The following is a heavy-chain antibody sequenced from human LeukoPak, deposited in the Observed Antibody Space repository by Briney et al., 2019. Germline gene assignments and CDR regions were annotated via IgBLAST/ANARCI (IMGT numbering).Heavy chain of an antibody. CDR1: GFTFSICW. D-gene: IGHD3-10*01. Sequence: GGSLRLSCAASGFTFSICWMGWVRQAPGKGLEWVATIKQDGSEKFYVDSVKGRFTIFRDNAKNSLYLQMNSLRADDTAVYYCARVRPGTYFDYWGQGTLVTVSS. CDR2: IKQDGSEK. CDR3: ARVRPGTYFDY. V-gene: IGHV3-7*01. J-gene: IGHJ4*02.